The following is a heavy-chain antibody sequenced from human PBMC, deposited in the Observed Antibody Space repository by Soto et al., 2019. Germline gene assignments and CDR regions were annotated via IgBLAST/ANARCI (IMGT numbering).Heavy chain of an antibody. CDR2: IYYSGST. CDR3: ASPPQGDRRAFDI. J-gene: IGHJ3*02. Sequence: SETLSLTCTVSGGSISSSSYYWGWIRQPPGKGLEWIGSIYYSGSTYYNPSLKSRVTISVDTSKTQFSLKLSSVTAADTAVYYCASPPQGDRRAFDIWGQGTMVTVSS. V-gene: IGHV4-39*01. CDR1: GGSISSSSYY. D-gene: IGHD3-16*01.